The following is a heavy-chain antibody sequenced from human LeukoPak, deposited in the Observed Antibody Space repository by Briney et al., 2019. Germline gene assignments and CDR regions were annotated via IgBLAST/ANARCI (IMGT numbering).Heavy chain of an antibody. J-gene: IGHJ3*02. CDR1: GGSISSGGYS. CDR3: ARDPGGMDAFDI. CDR2: IYHSGST. V-gene: IGHV4-30-2*01. Sequence: TLSLTCAVSGGSISSGGYSWSWIRQPPGKGLEWIGYIYHSGSTYYNPSLKSRVTISVDTSKNQFSLNLNSVTAADTAVYYCARDPGGMDAFDIWGQGTMVTVSS. D-gene: IGHD3-16*01.